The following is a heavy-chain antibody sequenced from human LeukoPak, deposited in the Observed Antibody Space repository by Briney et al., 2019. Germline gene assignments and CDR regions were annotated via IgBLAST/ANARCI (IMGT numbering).Heavy chain of an antibody. V-gene: IGHV4-4*02. CDR1: GGSISSSNW. Sequence: SETLSLTCAVSGGSISSSNWWSWVRQPPGKGLAWIGEIYHSGSTNYNPSLKSRVTISVDKSNNQFSLKLSSVTAADTAVYYCARGWDAYKSGEFDSWGQGTLVTVSS. J-gene: IGHJ4*02. CDR2: IYHSGST. D-gene: IGHD5-24*01. CDR3: ARGWDAYKSGEFDS.